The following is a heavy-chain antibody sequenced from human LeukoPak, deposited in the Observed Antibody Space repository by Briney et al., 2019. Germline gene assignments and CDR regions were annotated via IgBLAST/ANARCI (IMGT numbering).Heavy chain of an antibody. CDR1: GYIFTSYY. Sequence: GASVKVSCKASGYIFTSYYMHWVRQAPGQGLEWMGWISAYNGNTNYAQKLQGRVTMTTDTSTSTAYMELRSLRSDDTAVYYCARDTPSSDHSSGPFPIDYWGQGTLVTVSS. D-gene: IGHD3-22*01. CDR3: ARDTPSSDHSSGPFPIDY. CDR2: ISAYNGNT. V-gene: IGHV1-18*04. J-gene: IGHJ4*02.